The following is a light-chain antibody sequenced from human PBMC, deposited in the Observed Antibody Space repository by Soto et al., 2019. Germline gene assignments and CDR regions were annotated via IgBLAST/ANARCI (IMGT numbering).Light chain of an antibody. CDR1: QDISNY. CDR2: DAS. V-gene: IGKV1-33*01. CDR3: QQYDNPPYA. Sequence: DIRMTQSPSSLSASVGDRVTITCQASQDISNYLNWYQQKPGKAPKLLIYDASNLETGVPSRFSGSGSGTDFTFNISSLQPEDIATYYCQQYDNPPYAFGQGTKLEIK. J-gene: IGKJ2*01.